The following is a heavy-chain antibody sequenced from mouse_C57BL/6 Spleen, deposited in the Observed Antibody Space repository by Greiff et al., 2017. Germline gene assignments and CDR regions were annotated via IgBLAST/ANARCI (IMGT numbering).Heavy chain of an antibody. D-gene: IGHD1-1*01. CDR1: GFTFSDYG. V-gene: IGHV5-17*01. J-gene: IGHJ1*03. Sequence: DVKLVESGGGLVKPGGSLKLSCAASGFTFSDYGMHWVRQAPEKGLEWVAYISSGSSTIYYADTVKGRFTISRDNAKNTLFLQMTSLRSEDTAMYYCARTGSSFYWYFDVWGTGTTVTVSS. CDR2: ISSGSSTI. CDR3: ARTGSSFYWYFDV.